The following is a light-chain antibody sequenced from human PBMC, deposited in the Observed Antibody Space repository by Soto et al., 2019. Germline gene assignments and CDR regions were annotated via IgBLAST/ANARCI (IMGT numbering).Light chain of an antibody. CDR1: QSVVTN. V-gene: IGKV3-11*01. J-gene: IGKJ1*01. CDR3: QHHTDWFSWS. CDR2: HAS. Sequence: EIVMTQSPSTLSVSAGEGATLSWRASQSVVTNLAWYQQKPGQSPRLLIYHASNRPTGIPARFSGSGSGTDFTLTISSLEPEDFAVYYCQHHTDWFSWSFGQGTKVDIK.